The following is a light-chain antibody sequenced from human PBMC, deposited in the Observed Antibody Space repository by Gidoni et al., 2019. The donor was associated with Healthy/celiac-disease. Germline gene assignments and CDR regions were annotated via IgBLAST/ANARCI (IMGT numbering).Light chain of an antibody. CDR2: GAS. CDR3: QQYNNWPPGLT. J-gene: IGKJ4*01. V-gene: IGKV3-15*01. Sequence: EIVMTQSPATLSVSPGERATLPCRASQSVRSNLAWYQQKPGQAPRLLIYGASTRATGIPARFSGSGSGTEFTLTISSLQSEDFAVYYCQQYNNWPPGLTFGGGTKVEIK. CDR1: QSVRSN.